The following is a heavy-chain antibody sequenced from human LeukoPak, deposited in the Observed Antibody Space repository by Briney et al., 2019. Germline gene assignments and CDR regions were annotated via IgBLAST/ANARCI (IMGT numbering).Heavy chain of an antibody. CDR1: GGPIRSYH. V-gene: IGHV4-59*08. CDR2: FYYSGST. J-gene: IGHJ4*02. CDR3: ARHASGTSPVY. D-gene: IGHD3-10*01. Sequence: SETLSLTWTVSGGPIRSYHWSWIRQPPGKGLEWIGCFYYSGSTNYNPSLKSRVTISVDTSKNQFSLKLSSVTAADTAVYYCARHASGTSPVYWGQGTLVTVSS.